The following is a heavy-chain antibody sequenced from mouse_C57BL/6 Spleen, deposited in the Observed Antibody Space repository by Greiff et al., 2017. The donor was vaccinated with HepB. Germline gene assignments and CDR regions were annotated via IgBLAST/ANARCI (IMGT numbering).Heavy chain of an antibody. J-gene: IGHJ2*01. Sequence: QVQLKESGPELVKPGASVKISCKASGYAFSSSWMNWVKQRPGKGLEWIGRIYPGDGDTNYNGKFKGKATLTADKSSSTAYMQLSSLTSEDSAVYFCARLGQGYWGQGTTLTVSS. V-gene: IGHV1-82*01. CDR2: IYPGDGDT. CDR1: GYAFSSSW. CDR3: ARLGQGY. D-gene: IGHD3-3*01.